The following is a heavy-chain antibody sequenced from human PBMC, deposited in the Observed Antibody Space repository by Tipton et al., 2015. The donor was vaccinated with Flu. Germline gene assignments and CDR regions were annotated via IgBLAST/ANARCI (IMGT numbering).Heavy chain of an antibody. Sequence: TLSLTCAVYGGSFSGYYWSWIRQPPGKGLEWIGEINHSGSTNYNPSLKSRVTISVDTAKNQFSLKLSSVTAADTAVYYCARGLRTYYYYYMDVWGKGTTVTVSS. CDR3: ARGLRTYYYYYMDV. J-gene: IGHJ6*03. CDR1: GGSFSGYY. V-gene: IGHV4-34*01. CDR2: INHSGST.